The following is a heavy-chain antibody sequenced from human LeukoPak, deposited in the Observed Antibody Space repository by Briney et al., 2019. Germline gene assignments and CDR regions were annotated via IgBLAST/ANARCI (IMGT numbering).Heavy chain of an antibody. J-gene: IGHJ4*02. Sequence: GGSLRLSCAASGFTFSNAWMSWVRQAPGRGLEWVGRIKRKGDDGTIDYAAPVKGRLSISRDGSKKTLYLQMKSLKSEDTDVYYCTAGTGRSDFDYWGQGTLVTVSS. V-gene: IGHV3-15*01. CDR2: IKRKGDDGTI. CDR1: GFTFSNAW. D-gene: IGHD3/OR15-3a*01. CDR3: TAGTGRSDFDY.